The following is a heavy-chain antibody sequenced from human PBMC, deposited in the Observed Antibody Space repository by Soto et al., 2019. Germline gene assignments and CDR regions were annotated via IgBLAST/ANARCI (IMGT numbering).Heavy chain of an antibody. Sequence: QARLQESGPGLVKSSETLSLTCTVSGVSVDSDNYYWSWIRQPPGKGLEWVGFVSNNGRANYSPSLRGRVTISLNKSKNQFSLNLHFVTAADTAVYFCESGYCSGDKCWDSWGKGTLVAVSS. CDR3: ESGYCSGDKCWDS. J-gene: IGHJ5*01. CDR1: GVSVDSDNYY. V-gene: IGHV4-61*01. CDR2: VSNNGRA. D-gene: IGHD2-15*01.